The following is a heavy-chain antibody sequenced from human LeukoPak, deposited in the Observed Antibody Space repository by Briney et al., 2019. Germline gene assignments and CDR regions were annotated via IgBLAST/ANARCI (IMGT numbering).Heavy chain of an antibody. D-gene: IGHD3-9*01. V-gene: IGHV3-7*01. CDR3: AREGTYYDILTGSISYYFDY. Sequence: GGSLRLSCAASGFTFSSYWMSWVRQAPGKGLEWVANIKQDGSEKYYVDSVKGRFTISRDNAKNSLYLQMNSLRDEDTAVYYCAREGTYYDILTGSISYYFDYWGQGTLVTVSS. CDR2: IKQDGSEK. CDR1: GFTFSSYW. J-gene: IGHJ4*02.